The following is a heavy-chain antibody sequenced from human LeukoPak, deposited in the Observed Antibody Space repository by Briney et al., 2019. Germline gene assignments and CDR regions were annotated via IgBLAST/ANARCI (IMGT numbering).Heavy chain of an antibody. Sequence: PSETLSLTCTVSGGSISSYYWSWIRQPPGKGLEWIGYIYYSGSTNYNPSLKSRVTISVDTSKNQFSLKLSSVTAADTAVYYCARASSWPNFDYWGQGTLVTASS. CDR1: GGSISSYY. J-gene: IGHJ4*02. CDR2: IYYSGST. CDR3: ARASSWPNFDY. V-gene: IGHV4-59*01. D-gene: IGHD6-13*01.